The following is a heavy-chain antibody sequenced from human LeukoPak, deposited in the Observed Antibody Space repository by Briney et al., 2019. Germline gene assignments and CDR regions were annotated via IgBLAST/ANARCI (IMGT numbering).Heavy chain of an antibody. J-gene: IGHJ5*02. CDR3: ARGVGYRMGIAAGTRFDP. D-gene: IGHD6-13*01. Sequence: GASVKVSCKASGYTFTSYDINWVRQATGQGLEWMGWMNPNSGDTGYAQKFQGRVTITRNTSISTAYMELSSLRSEDTAVYYCARGVGYRMGIAAGTRFDPWGQGTLVTVSS. V-gene: IGHV1-8*03. CDR2: MNPNSGDT. CDR1: GYTFTSYD.